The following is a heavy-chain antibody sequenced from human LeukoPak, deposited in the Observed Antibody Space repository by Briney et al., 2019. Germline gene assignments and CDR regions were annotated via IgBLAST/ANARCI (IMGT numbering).Heavy chain of an antibody. CDR2: VYHSGST. J-gene: IGHJ6*03. V-gene: IGHV4-38-2*02. Sequence: SETLSLTCTVSNYSISSGNFWGWIRQPPGQGLEWIGSVYHSGSTSNNPSLKSRVTILADTSKNQFSLKLGSVTAADTAVYYCARGSGHYDLWSGYLHYMDVWGKGTKVTVSS. D-gene: IGHD3-3*01. CDR3: ARGSGHYDLWSGYLHYMDV. CDR1: NYSISSGNF.